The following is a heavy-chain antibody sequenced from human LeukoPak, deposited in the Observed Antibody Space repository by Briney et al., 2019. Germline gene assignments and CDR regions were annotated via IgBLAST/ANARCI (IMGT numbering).Heavy chain of an antibody. CDR3: ARDIDYEDY. V-gene: IGHV3-7*01. J-gene: IGHJ4*02. D-gene: IGHD4-17*01. Sequence: GGSLRLSFAASGFSFRSYLMSWVRQAPGKGLEWVANIKQDGREKYYVDSVKGRFTISRDNAKNSLYLQMNSLRVEDTAVYYCARDIDYEDYWGQGTLVTVSS. CDR2: IKQDGREK. CDR1: GFSFRSYL.